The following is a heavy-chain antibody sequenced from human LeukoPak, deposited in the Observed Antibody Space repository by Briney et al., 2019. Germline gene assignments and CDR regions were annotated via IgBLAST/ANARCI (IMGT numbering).Heavy chain of an antibody. Sequence: ASVKVSCKASGYTFTSYYMHWVRQAPGQGLEWMGWINPNSGGTNYAQKFQGRVTMTRDTSISTAYMELSRLRSDDTAVYYCARGRYYGSGSSVVTYWGQGTLVTVSS. V-gene: IGHV1-2*02. CDR1: GYTFTSYY. D-gene: IGHD3-10*01. CDR2: INPNSGGT. CDR3: ARGRYYGSGSSVVTY. J-gene: IGHJ4*02.